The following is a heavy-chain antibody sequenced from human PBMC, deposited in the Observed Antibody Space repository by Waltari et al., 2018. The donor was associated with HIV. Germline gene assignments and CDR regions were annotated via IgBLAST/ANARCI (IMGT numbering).Heavy chain of an antibody. Sequence: QVQRVQSGAEVKKPGSSVKVSCKASGGTFSSYVISWGRQAPGQGLEWMGGIIPILGTANYAQKFQGRVTITADESTSTAYMELTILRSEDTAVYYCARGVVPATTDVWGQGTTVTVSS. D-gene: IGHD2-2*01. V-gene: IGHV1-69*01. J-gene: IGHJ6*02. CDR2: IIPILGTA. CDR1: GGTFSSYV. CDR3: ARGVVPATTDV.